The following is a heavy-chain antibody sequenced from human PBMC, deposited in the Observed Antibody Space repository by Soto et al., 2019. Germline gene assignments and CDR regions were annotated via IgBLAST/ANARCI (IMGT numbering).Heavy chain of an antibody. CDR1: GFTVSSNY. CDR3: ASHGIFGVVIRLGAFDI. Sequence: PGGSLRLSCAASGFTVSSNYMSWVRQAPGKGLEWVSVIYSGGSTYYADSVKGRFTISRDNSKNTLYLQMNSLRAEDTAVYYCASHGIFGVVIRLGAFDIWGQGTRVTVSS. D-gene: IGHD3-3*01. V-gene: IGHV3-66*04. CDR2: IYSGGST. J-gene: IGHJ3*02.